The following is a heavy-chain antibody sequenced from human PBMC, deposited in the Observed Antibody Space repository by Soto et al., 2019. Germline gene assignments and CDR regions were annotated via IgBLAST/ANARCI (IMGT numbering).Heavy chain of an antibody. CDR1: GFTFSSYS. J-gene: IGHJ4*02. CDR3: ARDFGYGDYIDF. D-gene: IGHD4-17*01. Sequence: GGSLRLSCAASGFTFSSYSMNWVRQAPGKGLEWVSYISSGSITIYYADSVKGRFTISRDNAKNSLYLQLNSLRDEDTAVYYCARDFGYGDYIDFSGQGTLVTVSS. CDR2: ISSGSITI. V-gene: IGHV3-48*02.